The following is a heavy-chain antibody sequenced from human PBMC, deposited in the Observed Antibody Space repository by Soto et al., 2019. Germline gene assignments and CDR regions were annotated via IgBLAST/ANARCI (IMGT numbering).Heavy chain of an antibody. CDR2: ISYDGSNK. V-gene: IGHV3-30*03. CDR1: GFTFSSYG. CDR3: ARERSHSGTDV. D-gene: IGHD4-4*01. J-gene: IGHJ6*02. Sequence: PGGSLRLSCAVSGFTFSSYGMHWVRQAPGKGLEWVAVISYDGSNKYYADSVKGRFTISRDNSKNTLYLQMNSLRAEDTAVYYCARERSHSGTDVWGQGTTVTVSS.